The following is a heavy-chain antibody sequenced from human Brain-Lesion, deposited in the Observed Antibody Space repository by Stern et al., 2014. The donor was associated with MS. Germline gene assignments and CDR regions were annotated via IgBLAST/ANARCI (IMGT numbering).Heavy chain of an antibody. V-gene: IGHV4-61*02. J-gene: IGHJ4*02. CDR1: GGSVGSGSYD. CDR3: ARDKEDTNMAFRYFDN. D-gene: IGHD5-18*01. CDR2: IYTTGST. Sequence: VQLVESGPGLVKPSQTLSLTCTVSGGSVGSGSYDWSWIRQPAGKGLEWIGRIYTTGSTYYNPSLKSRVSLSIDTSKHQFPLKLTSVTAADTAVYYCARDKEDTNMAFRYFDNWGQGTLVTVSS.